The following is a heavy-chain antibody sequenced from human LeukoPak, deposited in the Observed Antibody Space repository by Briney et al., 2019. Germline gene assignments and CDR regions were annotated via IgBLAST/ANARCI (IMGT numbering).Heavy chain of an antibody. J-gene: IGHJ4*02. CDR1: GYTFTSHY. V-gene: IGHV1-46*01. Sequence: ASVKVSCKASGYTFTSHYMHWVRQAPGQGLGWMGVINPTGDTTRYAQKFQGRVTMTTDTSTSTAYMELRSLRSDDTAVYYCARDRSPYISYYDILTGRKSPNFDYWGQGTLVTVSS. D-gene: IGHD3-9*01. CDR2: INPTGDTT. CDR3: ARDRSPYISYYDILTGRKSPNFDY.